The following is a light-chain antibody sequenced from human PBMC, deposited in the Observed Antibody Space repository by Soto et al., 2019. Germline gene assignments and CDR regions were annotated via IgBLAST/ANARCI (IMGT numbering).Light chain of an antibody. CDR3: QSYDNRLSGYV. CDR1: SSNIGAGYD. V-gene: IGLV1-40*01. J-gene: IGLJ1*01. Sequence: QAVVTQPPSVSGAPGQRVTISCTGSSSNIGAGYDVHWYQQLPGPAPKLLIYGNNNRPSGVPDRFSGSKSGTSASLAITGLHAEDEADYYCQSYDNRLSGYVFGTGTQLTVL. CDR2: GNN.